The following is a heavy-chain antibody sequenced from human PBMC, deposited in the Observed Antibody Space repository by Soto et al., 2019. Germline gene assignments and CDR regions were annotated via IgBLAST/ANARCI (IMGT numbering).Heavy chain of an antibody. CDR3: ASWLKEAGIRGNFYY. Sequence: QVQLVQSGAEVKKPGSSVKVSCKASGGTFSNYAFSWVRQAPGPGLEWLGGIMPIFGKAEHAHKFRVTVTITAAESTSKAHMELSSLRSEDTAVYYCASWLKEAGIRGNFYY. V-gene: IGHV1-69*12. J-gene: IGHJ6*01. CDR1: GGTFSNYA. D-gene: IGHD6-19*01. CDR2: IMPIFGKA.